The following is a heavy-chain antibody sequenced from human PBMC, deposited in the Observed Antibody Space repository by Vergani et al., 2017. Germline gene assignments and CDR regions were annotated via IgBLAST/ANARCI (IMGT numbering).Heavy chain of an antibody. CDR3: AKDHAGDIVVVVAATGGAFDI. V-gene: IGHV3-23*01. CDR1: GFTFSSYA. Sequence: EVQLLESGGGLVQPGGSLRLSCAASGFTFSSYAMSWVRQAPGKGLEWVSAISGSGGSTDYADSVKGRFTISRDNSKNTLYLQMNSLRAEDTAVYYCAKDHAGDIVVVVAATGGAFDIWGQGTMVTVSS. CDR2: ISGSGGST. J-gene: IGHJ3*02. D-gene: IGHD2-15*01.